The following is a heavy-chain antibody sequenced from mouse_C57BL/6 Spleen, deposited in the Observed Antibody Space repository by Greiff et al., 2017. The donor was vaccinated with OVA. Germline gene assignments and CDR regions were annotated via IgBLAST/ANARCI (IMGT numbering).Heavy chain of an antibody. CDR3: ARRAAQIFDY. Sequence: EVQLQQSGPELVKPGASVKISCKASGYTFTDSYMNWVKQSHGKSLEWIGDINPNNGGTSYNQKFKGKATLTVDKSSSTAYMELRSLTSEDSAVYYCARRAAQIFDYWGQGTTLTVSS. J-gene: IGHJ2*01. V-gene: IGHV1-26*01. D-gene: IGHD3-2*02. CDR1: GYTFTDSY. CDR2: INPNNGGT.